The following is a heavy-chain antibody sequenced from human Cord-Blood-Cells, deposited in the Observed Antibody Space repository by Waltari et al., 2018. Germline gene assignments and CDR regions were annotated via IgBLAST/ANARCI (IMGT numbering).Heavy chain of an antibody. D-gene: IGHD3-3*01. CDR3: AHPPGDFWSGYYDAFDI. CDR2: IYWDDDK. CDR1: GFSLSTSGVG. J-gene: IGHJ3*02. V-gene: IGHV2-5*02. Sequence: QITLKESGPTLVKPTQTLTLTCTFSGFSLSTSGVGVGWIRQPPGKALEWLALIYWDDDKRYSPSLKSRLTITKDTSKNQVVLTMTNMDPVDTATYYCAHPPGDFWSGYYDAFDIWGQGTMVTVSS.